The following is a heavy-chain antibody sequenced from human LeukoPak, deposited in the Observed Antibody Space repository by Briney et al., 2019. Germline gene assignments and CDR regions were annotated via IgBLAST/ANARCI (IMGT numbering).Heavy chain of an antibody. J-gene: IGHJ3*02. CDR1: GASFSGYY. Sequence: SETLSLTCSISGASFSGYYWSWIRQPAGKGLEWIGRIYSSGITNYNPSLKSRVTMSVDTSKNHFSLKLTSVTAADTAFYYCARNYYDNRGEAFDIWGQGTMVTVSS. D-gene: IGHD3-22*01. V-gene: IGHV4-4*07. CDR3: ARNYYDNRGEAFDI. CDR2: IYSSGIT.